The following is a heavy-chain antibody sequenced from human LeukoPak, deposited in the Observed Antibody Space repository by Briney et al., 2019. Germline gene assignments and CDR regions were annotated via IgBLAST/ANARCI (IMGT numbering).Heavy chain of an antibody. CDR2: INAGNGNT. Sequence: ASVKVSCKASGYTFTSYAMHWVRQAPGQRLEWMGWINAGNGNTKYSQKFQGRVTITWDTSASTAYMELSSLRSEDTAVYYCARGPKIAVAGKGWFDPWGQGTLVTVSS. CDR3: ARGPKIAVAGKGWFDP. J-gene: IGHJ5*02. CDR1: GYTFTSYA. D-gene: IGHD6-19*01. V-gene: IGHV1-3*01.